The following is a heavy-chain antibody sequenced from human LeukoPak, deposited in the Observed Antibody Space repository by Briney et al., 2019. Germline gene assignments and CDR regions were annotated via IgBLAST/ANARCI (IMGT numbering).Heavy chain of an antibody. J-gene: IGHJ3*02. CDR1: GFTFRSFG. Sequence: GGSLRLSCAASGFTFRSFGMHWVRQAPGKGLEWVAVMSYNGNKRYYADSVKGRFTISRDNSKNTLYLQMDSLRAEDTAVYYCAKELLSSPTAEDAFDIWGQGTMVTVSS. CDR3: AKELLSSPTAEDAFDI. V-gene: IGHV3-30*18. CDR2: MSYNGNKR. D-gene: IGHD1-14*01.